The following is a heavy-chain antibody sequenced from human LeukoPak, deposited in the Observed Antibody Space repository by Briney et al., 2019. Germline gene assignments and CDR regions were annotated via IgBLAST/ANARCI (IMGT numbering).Heavy chain of an antibody. D-gene: IGHD2-15*01. CDR3: AGDPCSGGSCYNWFDP. CDR1: GYTFTSYA. J-gene: IGHJ5*02. Sequence: ASVKVSCKASGYTFTSYAMNWVRQAPGQGLEWMGIINPSAGTATYAQKFQGRVTMTRDTSTSTVYMELSSLRSEDTAVYYCAGDPCSGGSCYNWFDPWGQGTLVTVSS. V-gene: IGHV1-46*01. CDR2: INPSAGTA.